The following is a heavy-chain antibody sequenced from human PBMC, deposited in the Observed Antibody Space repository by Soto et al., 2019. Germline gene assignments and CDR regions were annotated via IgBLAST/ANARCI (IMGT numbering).Heavy chain of an antibody. Sequence: VGSLRLSCAASGFTFSSYSMNWVRQAPGKGLEWVSSISSSSSYIYYADSVKGRFTISRDNAKNSLYLQMNSLRAEDTAVYYCARPLPPFSSWDYYFDYWGQGTLVTVS. CDR1: GFTFSSYS. D-gene: IGHD6-13*01. V-gene: IGHV3-21*01. J-gene: IGHJ4*02. CDR2: ISSSSSYI. CDR3: ARPLPPFSSWDYYFDY.